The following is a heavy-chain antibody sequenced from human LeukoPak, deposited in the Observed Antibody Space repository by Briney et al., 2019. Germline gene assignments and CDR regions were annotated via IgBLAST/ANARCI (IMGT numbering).Heavy chain of an antibody. CDR2: IYHSGNT. CDR1: GDSITDYY. CDR3: AREEGIAAAGALEY. D-gene: IGHD6-13*01. J-gene: IGHJ4*02. Sequence: SETLSLTCNVSGDSITDYYWSWIRQPPGKGLEWIGFIYHSGNTNYNPSLASRVTLSLDTSKTQLSLRLASVTAADLAVYYCAREEGIAAAGALEYWGQGLLVTVSS. V-gene: IGHV4-59*01.